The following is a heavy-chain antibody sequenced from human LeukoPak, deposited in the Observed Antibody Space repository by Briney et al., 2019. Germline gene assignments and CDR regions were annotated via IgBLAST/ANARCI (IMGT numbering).Heavy chain of an antibody. CDR1: GGSISSGGYY. D-gene: IGHD3-22*01. V-gene: IGHV4-30-2*01. CDR2: IYHSGST. J-gene: IGHJ4*02. Sequence: SETLSLTCTVSGGSISSGGYYWSWIRQPPGKGLEWIGYIYHSGSTYYNPSLKSRVTISVDRSKNQFSLKLSSVTAADTAVYYCARGHYYDSSGFYYFDYWGQGTLVTVSS. CDR3: ARGHYYDSSGFYYFDY.